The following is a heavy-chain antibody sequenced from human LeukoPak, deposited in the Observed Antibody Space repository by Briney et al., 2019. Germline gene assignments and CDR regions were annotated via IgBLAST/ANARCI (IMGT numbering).Heavy chain of an antibody. CDR3: VRESEDEYQLPRYFQH. J-gene: IGHJ1*01. V-gene: IGHV1-69*05. CDR2: IIPIFGTA. CDR1: GGTFSSYA. D-gene: IGHD2-2*01. Sequence: SVKVSCKASGGTFSSYAISWVRQAPGQGLEWMGGIIPIFGTANYAQKFQGRVTITTDESTSTAYMELSSLRSEDTAVYYCVRESEDEYQLPRYFQHWGQGTLVTVSS.